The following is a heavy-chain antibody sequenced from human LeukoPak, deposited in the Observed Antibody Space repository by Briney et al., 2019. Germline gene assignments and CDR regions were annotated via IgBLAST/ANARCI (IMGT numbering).Heavy chain of an antibody. J-gene: IGHJ4*02. Sequence: GGSLRLSCAATGFTFSDYSMNWVRQAPGKGLEWISYIGIDSGNTNYADSVKGRFTISGDKAKNSLYLQMNSLRVEDTAVYYCARDYRYAFDNWGQGTLVTVSS. V-gene: IGHV3-48*01. CDR2: IGIDSGNT. D-gene: IGHD1-1*01. CDR1: GFTFSDYS. CDR3: ARDYRYAFDN.